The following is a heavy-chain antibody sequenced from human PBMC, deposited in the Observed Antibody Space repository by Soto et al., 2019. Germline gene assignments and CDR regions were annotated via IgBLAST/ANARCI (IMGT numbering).Heavy chain of an antibody. CDR2: IIPIPGTA. J-gene: IGHJ6*02. D-gene: IGHD2-2*01. CDR1: GGTFGSYA. V-gene: IGHV1-69*01. CDR3: ARSQGSSTSLEIYYYYYYGMDV. Sequence: QVQLVQSGAEVKKPGSSVKVSCKASGGTFGSYAISWVRQAPGQGLEWMGGIIPIPGTANYAQKFQGRVTIAADESTCTAYRELSSLRSEDTAVYYCARSQGSSTSLEIYYYYYYGMDVWGQGTTVTVSS.